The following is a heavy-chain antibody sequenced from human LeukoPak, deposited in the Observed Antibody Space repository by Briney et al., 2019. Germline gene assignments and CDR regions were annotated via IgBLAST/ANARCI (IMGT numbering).Heavy chain of an antibody. CDR3: SSGYSGYPY. D-gene: IGHD5-12*01. CDR2: IKQEGREK. V-gene: IGHV3-7*02. CDR1: GFTLNTYW. J-gene: IGHJ4*02. Sequence: GGSLRLSCAASGFTLNTYWMGWVRQAPGKGLEWVANIKQEGREKYYVDCVKGGFMITRDNAKNSLYLQMNSLRAEDTAVYYCSSGYSGYPYWGQGTLLTVSS.